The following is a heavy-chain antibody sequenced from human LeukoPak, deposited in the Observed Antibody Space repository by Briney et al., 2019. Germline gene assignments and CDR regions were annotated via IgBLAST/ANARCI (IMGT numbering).Heavy chain of an antibody. J-gene: IGHJ3*02. Sequence: SETLSLTRTVSGGSVSSGSYYWSWSRQPPGKGLEWIGYIYYSGSTNYNPSLKSRVTISVDTSKNQFSLKLSSVTAADTAVYYCARLGSTFDIWGQGTMVTVSS. CDR1: GGSVSSGSYY. CDR2: IYYSGST. CDR3: ARLGSTFDI. V-gene: IGHV4-61*01. D-gene: IGHD2-2*01.